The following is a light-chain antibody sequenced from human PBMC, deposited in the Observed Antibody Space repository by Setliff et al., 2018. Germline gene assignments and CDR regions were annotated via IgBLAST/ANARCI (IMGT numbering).Light chain of an antibody. CDR2: GNT. J-gene: IGLJ1*01. CDR1: SSNIGAGYD. CDR3: QSYDSGLSGPNYV. V-gene: IGLV1-40*01. Sequence: QPVLAQPPSVSGAPGQRVTISCTGSSSNIGAGYDVHWYQQLPGTAPKLLIYGNTNRPSGVPDRFSGSKSGTSASLAITGLQAADEADYYCQSYDSGLSGPNYVFGTGTKVTVL.